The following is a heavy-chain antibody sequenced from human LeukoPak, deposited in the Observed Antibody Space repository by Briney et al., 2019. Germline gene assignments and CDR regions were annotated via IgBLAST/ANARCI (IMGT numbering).Heavy chain of an antibody. J-gene: IGHJ5*02. CDR2: IRYDGSNK. CDR3: ARAHPRQQRNWFDP. V-gene: IGHV3-30*02. Sequence: GGSLRLSCAASGFTFSSYGMHWVRQAPGKGLEWVAFIRYDGSNKYYADSVKGRFTISRDNSKNTLYLQMNSLRAEDTAVYYCARAHPRQQRNWFDPWGQGTLVTVSS. D-gene: IGHD6-13*01. CDR1: GFTFSSYG.